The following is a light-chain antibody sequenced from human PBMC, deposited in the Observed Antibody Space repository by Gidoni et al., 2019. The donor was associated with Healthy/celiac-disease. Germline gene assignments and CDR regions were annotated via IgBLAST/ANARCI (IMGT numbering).Light chain of an antibody. J-gene: IGKJ2*04. CDR1: QSVSSNY. V-gene: IGKV3-20*01. CDR2: EAS. CDR3: QQYGSSMCS. Sequence: EIVLTQSPGTLSLSPGERATLSFRASQSVSSNYLAWYQQKPGQAPRLLIYEASNRATDLPDRFSGSGSGTDFTLTISRLEPEDFAVYYCQQYGSSMCSFGQGTKLEIK.